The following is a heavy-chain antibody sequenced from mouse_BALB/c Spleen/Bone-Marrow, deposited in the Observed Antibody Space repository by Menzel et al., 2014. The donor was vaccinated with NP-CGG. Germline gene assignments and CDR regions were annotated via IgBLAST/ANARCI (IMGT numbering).Heavy chain of an antibody. CDR1: GFSLSTYGIG. V-gene: IGHV8-11*01. D-gene: IGHD2-4*01. CDR2: IWWTDNK. CDR3: ARATMITTDAMDY. Sequence: QVTLKVCGPGILQPSQTLSLTCSFSGFSLSTYGIGVGWIRQPSGKGLEWLAHIWWTDNKYYNTALKSRLTISKDTSNSQVFLKIASVDTADTATYYCARATMITTDAMDYWGQGTSVTVSS. J-gene: IGHJ4*01.